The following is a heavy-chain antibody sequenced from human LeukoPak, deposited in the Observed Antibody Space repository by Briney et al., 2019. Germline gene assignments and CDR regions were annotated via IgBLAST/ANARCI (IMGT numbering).Heavy chain of an antibody. J-gene: IGHJ4*02. D-gene: IGHD3-22*01. Sequence: GGSLRLSCATSGFTFRRYSMSWVRQAPGKGLEWVSAITGAGDYTNYADSVKGRFTISRDNSKNTLYLQVKSLRAGDTAIYYCAKRSRDSSGYFDYWGQGTLVTVSS. CDR1: GFTFRRYS. CDR2: ITGAGDYT. V-gene: IGHV3-23*01. CDR3: AKRSRDSSGYFDY.